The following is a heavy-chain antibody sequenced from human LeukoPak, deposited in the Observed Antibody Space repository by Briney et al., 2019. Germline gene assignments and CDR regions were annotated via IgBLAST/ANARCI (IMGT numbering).Heavy chain of an antibody. V-gene: IGHV3-30*02. CDR1: GFTFSNFA. Sequence: GGSLRLSCAASGFTFSNFAMHWIRQAPGKGLEWVALIRYDGSNEYYADSVKGRFTISRDNSRNTLYLQMISLRHEDTAVYYCAKERRGYYPESWGQGTLVTVSS. CDR2: IRYDGSNE. CDR3: AKERRGYYPES. D-gene: IGHD3-22*01. J-gene: IGHJ4*02.